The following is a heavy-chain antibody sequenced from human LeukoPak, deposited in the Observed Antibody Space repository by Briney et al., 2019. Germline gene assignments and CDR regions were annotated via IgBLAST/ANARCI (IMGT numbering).Heavy chain of an antibody. D-gene: IGHD3-3*01. Sequence: GGSLRLSCAASGFTFSTFEMNWVRQAPGKGLEWVSYISGGGSNIYYADSVKGRFTVSRDDAKNSLYLQMDSLSAEDTAVYYCARTPTYGFWSGYTLDVWGQGTTVTVSS. V-gene: IGHV3-48*03. CDR3: ARTPTYGFWSGYTLDV. J-gene: IGHJ6*02. CDR2: ISGGGSNI. CDR1: GFTFSTFE.